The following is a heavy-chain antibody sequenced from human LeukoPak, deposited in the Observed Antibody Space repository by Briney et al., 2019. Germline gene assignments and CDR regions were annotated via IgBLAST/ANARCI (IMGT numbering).Heavy chain of an antibody. CDR2: IYYSGST. D-gene: IGHD3-22*01. CDR1: GGSISSYY. CDR3: ARDLADYYDSSGLRYYYYMDV. V-gene: IGHV4-59*01. J-gene: IGHJ6*03. Sequence: SETLSLTCTVSGGSISSYYWSWIRQPPGKGLEWIGYIYYSGSTNYNPSLKSRVTISVDTSKNQFSLKLSSVTAADTAVYYCARDLADYYDSSGLRYYYYMDVWGKGTTVTVSS.